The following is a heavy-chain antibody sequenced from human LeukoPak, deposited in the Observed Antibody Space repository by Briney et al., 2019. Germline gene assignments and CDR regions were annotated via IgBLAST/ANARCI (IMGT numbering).Heavy chain of an antibody. CDR1: GGSISSYY. CDR2: IYYSGST. J-gene: IGHJ3*02. Sequence: PSETPSLTCTVSGGSISSYYWSWIRQPPGKGLEWIGYIYYSGSTNYNPSLKSRVTISVDTSKNQFSLKLSSVTAADTAVYYCARVYFDWLLKGFDAFDIWGQGTMVTVSS. CDR3: ARVYFDWLLKGFDAFDI. V-gene: IGHV4-59*01. D-gene: IGHD3-9*01.